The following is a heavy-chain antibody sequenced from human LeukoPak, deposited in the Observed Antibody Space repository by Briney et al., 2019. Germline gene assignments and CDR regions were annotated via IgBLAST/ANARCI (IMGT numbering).Heavy chain of an antibody. CDR3: ARDHYYGSGSYSV. V-gene: IGHV3-21*01. CDR1: GFTFSSDS. D-gene: IGHD3-10*01. J-gene: IGHJ4*02. Sequence: GSLRLSCAASGFTFSSDSMNWVRQAPGKGLEWVSSISSSSSYIYYADSVKGRFTISREHAKSSLYMQMNSLRAEDTAVYYCARDHYYGSGSYSVWGQGTLVTVSS. CDR2: ISSSSSYI.